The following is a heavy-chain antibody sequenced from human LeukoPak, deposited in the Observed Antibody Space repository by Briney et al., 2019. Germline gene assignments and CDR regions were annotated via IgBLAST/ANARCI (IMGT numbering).Heavy chain of an antibody. Sequence: KVSCKGSGYSFTSYWIGWVRQMPGKGLEWMGIIYPGDSDTRYSPSFQGQVTISADKSITTAYLQWSTLKASDSAMYYCARRHSTSLHSDYWGQGTLVTVSS. CDR3: ARRHSTSLHSDY. CDR2: IYPGDSDT. D-gene: IGHD6-13*01. CDR1: GYSFTSYW. V-gene: IGHV5-51*01. J-gene: IGHJ4*02.